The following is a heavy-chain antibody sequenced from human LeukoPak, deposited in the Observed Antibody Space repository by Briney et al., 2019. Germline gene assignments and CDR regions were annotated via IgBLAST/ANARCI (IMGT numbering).Heavy chain of an antibody. V-gene: IGHV4-61*01. CDR1: GGSVTSGTYF. D-gene: IGHD2-2*01. J-gene: IGHJ4*02. CDR3: ARDRVPGRY. Sequence: PSETLSLTCTVSGGSVTSGTYFWSWIRQPPGKGLEWIRSIYYTGSTDYDPSLKSRVTISADMSKNQFSLKLTSVTAADTAVYYCARDRVPGRYWGQGTLVTVSS. CDR2: IYYTGST.